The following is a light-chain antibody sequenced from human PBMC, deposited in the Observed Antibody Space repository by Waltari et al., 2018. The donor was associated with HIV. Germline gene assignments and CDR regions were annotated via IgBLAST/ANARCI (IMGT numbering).Light chain of an antibody. CDR1: QSISGY. CDR3: QQRNSWPLT. V-gene: IGKV3-11*01. CDR2: DAS. J-gene: IGKJ4*01. Sequence: VFTQSPATLPLYLGERATLSCRASQSISGYLAWYQQKPGQAPRPLIYDASYRATGIPARFSGSGSGTDFTLTINSLEPEDFALYYCQQRNSWPLTFGGGTKVEIK.